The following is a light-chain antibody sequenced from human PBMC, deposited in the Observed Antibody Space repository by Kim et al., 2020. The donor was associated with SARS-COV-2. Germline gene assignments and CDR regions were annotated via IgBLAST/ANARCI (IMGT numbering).Light chain of an antibody. CDR3: QSYDSNLRGWV. Sequence: QSVLTQPPSVSGAPGQRVTISCTWSSSNIGAGYDVQWYQQLPGTAPKLLIFRNNNRPSGVPDRFSASKSGTSASLAITGLQDEDESDYYCQSYDSNLRGWVFGGGTQLTVL. V-gene: IGLV1-40*01. J-gene: IGLJ3*02. CDR1: SSNIGAGYD. CDR2: RNN.